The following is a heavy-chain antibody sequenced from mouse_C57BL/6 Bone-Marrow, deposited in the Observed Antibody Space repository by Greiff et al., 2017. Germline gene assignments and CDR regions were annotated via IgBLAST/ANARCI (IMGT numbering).Heavy chain of an antibody. CDR2: IYPGSGST. CDR1: GYTFTSYW. V-gene: IGHV1-55*01. D-gene: IGHD1-1*01. CDR3: ARDYGRDY. J-gene: IGHJ2*01. Sequence: QVQLQQPGAELVKPGASVKMSCKASGYTFTSYWITWVKQRPGQGLEWIGDIYPGSGSTNYNEKFKGKATLTADKSSSTAYMQLSSLTSEDSAVYFCARDYGRDYWGQGTTLTVSS.